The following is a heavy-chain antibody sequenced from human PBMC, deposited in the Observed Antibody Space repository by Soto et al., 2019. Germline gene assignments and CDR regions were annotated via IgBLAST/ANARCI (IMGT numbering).Heavy chain of an antibody. V-gene: IGHV3-15*01. D-gene: IGHD2-2*01. Sequence: LRLSCAASGFTCINAWRSWVRQAPGKGLEWVGRIKSIPDGGTTDYAAPVKGRFSISRDDSKNTLSLQMNGLKTEDTAVYYCTTDSADIVVLPGTYGMDVWGQGTTVTVSS. CDR3: TTDSADIVVLPGTYGMDV. CDR1: GFTCINAW. CDR2: IKSIPDGGTT. J-gene: IGHJ6*02.